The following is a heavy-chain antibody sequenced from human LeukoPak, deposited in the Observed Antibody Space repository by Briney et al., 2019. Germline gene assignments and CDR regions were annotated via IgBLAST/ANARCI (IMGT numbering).Heavy chain of an antibody. D-gene: IGHD6-19*01. V-gene: IGHV3-66*02. CDR2: IYTGGTT. CDR1: GFSVSSNY. J-gene: IGHJ4*02. CDR3: ARDKLGSGYSSDFDC. Sequence: GGSLRLSCAASGFSVSSNYMNWVRQAPGKGLEWVSAIYTGGTTYYADSVKGRFTISRDNSKNTLCLQLNSLRAEDTAVYYCARDKLGSGYSSDFDCWGQGTLVTVSS.